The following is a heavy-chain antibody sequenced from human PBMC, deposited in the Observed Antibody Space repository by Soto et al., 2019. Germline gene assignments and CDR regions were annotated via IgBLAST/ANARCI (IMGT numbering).Heavy chain of an antibody. CDR2: INPSGGST. Sequence: ASVKVSCKASGYTFTSYYMHWVRQAPGQGLEWMGIINPSGGSTSYAQKFQGRVTMTRDTSTSTVYMELSSLRSEDTAVYYCARESQSDYYGSGSYYLRFDYWGQGTLVTVSS. CDR1: GYTFTSYY. CDR3: ARESQSDYYGSGSYYLRFDY. J-gene: IGHJ4*02. V-gene: IGHV1-46*01. D-gene: IGHD3-10*01.